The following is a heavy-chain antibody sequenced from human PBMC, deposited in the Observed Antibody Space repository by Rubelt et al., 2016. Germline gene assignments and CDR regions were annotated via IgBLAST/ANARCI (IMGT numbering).Heavy chain of an antibody. CDR1: GSSLSTTGMC. J-gene: IGHJ6*02. CDR2: IDWDDDQ. D-gene: IGHD3-22*01. CDR3: ARSLLPDYYESSGGMDV. V-gene: IGHV2-70*15. Sequence: QVPLRASGPALVKPTQTLTLTCTFSGSSLSTTGMCVSWLRQPPGKPLEWLARIDWDDDQYYSTSLKTRLTISKDTSKNQVVLTMTNMDPGDTATYYCARSLLPDYYESSGGMDVWGQGTTVTVSS.